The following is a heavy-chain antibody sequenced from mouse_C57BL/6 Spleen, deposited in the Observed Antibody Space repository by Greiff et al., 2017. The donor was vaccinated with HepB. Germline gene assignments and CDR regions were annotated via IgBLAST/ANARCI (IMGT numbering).Heavy chain of an antibody. D-gene: IGHD2-4*01. J-gene: IGHJ3*01. V-gene: IGHV1-54*01. CDR2: INPGSGGT. Sequence: ESGAELVRPGTSVKVSCKASGYAFTNYLIEWVKQRPGQGLEWIGVINPGSGGTNYNEKFKGKATLTADKSSSTAYMQLSSLTSEDSAVYFCARYDYDWFAYWGQGTLVTVSA. CDR3: ARYDYDWFAY. CDR1: GYAFTNYL.